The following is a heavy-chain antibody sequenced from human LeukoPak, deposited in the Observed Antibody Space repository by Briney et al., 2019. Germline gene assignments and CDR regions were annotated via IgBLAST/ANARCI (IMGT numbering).Heavy chain of an antibody. CDR1: GYTFTSNH. V-gene: IGHV1-2*02. CDR2: IDPNNGGT. CDR3: ARDLKDDGFGAGGSLGF. J-gene: IGHJ4*02. D-gene: IGHD3-10*01. Sequence: ASVKVSCKAFGYTFTSNHVHWVRQAPGQGLEWVGWIDPNNGGTYYAQHFQGRVTMTRDTSITTAYMELNSLTSDDTAVYYCARDLKDDGFGAGGSLGFWGQGTLVTVSS.